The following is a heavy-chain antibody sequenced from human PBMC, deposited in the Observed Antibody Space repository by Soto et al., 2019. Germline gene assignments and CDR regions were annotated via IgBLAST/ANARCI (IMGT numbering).Heavy chain of an antibody. J-gene: IGHJ4*02. CDR1: GFTFSSYA. Sequence: LRLSCAASGFTFSSYAMSWVRQAPGKGLEWVAVIWYDGSNKYYADSVKGRFTISRDNSKNTLYLQMNSLRAEDTAVYYCARGTTYFDYWGQGTLVTVSS. CDR3: ARGTTYFDY. V-gene: IGHV3-33*08. CDR2: IWYDGSNK. D-gene: IGHD2-2*01.